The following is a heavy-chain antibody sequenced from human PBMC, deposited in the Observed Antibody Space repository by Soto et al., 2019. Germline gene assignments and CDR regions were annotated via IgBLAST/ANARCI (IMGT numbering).Heavy chain of an antibody. D-gene: IGHD3-16*01. CDR1: GYTFSNYA. Sequence: QVQLVQSGAEVKLPGASVKVSCKASGYTFSNYAMHWVRQAPGQRLEWMGLINAGNGDTKYSQKFQGRVTITRDTSASMVYMERSSLRSEDTAVFYCASEVGDYWGQGTLVSVSS. V-gene: IGHV1-3*01. CDR2: INAGNGDT. J-gene: IGHJ4*02. CDR3: ASEVGDY.